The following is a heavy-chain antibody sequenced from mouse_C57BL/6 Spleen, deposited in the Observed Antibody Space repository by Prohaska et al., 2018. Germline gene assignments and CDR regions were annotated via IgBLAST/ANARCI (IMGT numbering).Heavy chain of an antibody. Sequence: EVQLQQFGPELVKPGASVKISCKASGYTFTDYYMNWVKQSHGKSLEWIGDINPNNGGTSYNQKFKGKATLTVDKSSSTAYMELRSLTSEDSAVYYCARRYLWYFDVWGTGTTVTVSS. V-gene: IGHV1-26*01. CDR3: ARRYLWYFDV. CDR2: INPNNGGT. J-gene: IGHJ1*03. D-gene: IGHD5-1-1*01. CDR1: GYTFTDYY.